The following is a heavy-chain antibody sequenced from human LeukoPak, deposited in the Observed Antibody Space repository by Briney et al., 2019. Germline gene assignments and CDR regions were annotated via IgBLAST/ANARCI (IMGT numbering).Heavy chain of an antibody. CDR2: INPNSGGT. D-gene: IGHD5-18*01. Sequence: ASVKVSCKASGYTFTGYYMHWVRQAPGQGLEWMGWINPNSGGTNYAQKFQGRVTMTRDTSISTAYMELSRLRSEDTAVYYCARVGGYSYARYYYYYYMDVWGKGTTVTVSS. V-gene: IGHV1-2*02. J-gene: IGHJ6*03. CDR3: ARVGGYSYARYYYYYYMDV. CDR1: GYTFTGYY.